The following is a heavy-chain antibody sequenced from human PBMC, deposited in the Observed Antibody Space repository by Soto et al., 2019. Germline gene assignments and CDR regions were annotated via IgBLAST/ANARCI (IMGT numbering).Heavy chain of an antibody. Sequence: SETLSLTCAVSGGSISSSDWWSWVRQPPGKGLEWIGEIYHSGSTNYNPSLKSRVTISVDKSKNQFSLKLSSVTAADTAVYYCARVNRGFGELYYYGMDGWGKGTTVTVS. CDR1: GGSISSSDW. CDR2: IYHSGST. V-gene: IGHV4-4*02. CDR3: ARVNRGFGELYYYGMDG. J-gene: IGHJ6*04. D-gene: IGHD3-10*01.